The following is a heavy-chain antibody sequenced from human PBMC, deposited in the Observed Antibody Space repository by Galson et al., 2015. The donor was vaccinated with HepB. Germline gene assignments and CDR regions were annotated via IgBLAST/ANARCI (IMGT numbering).Heavy chain of an antibody. CDR1: GYTFTSYG. D-gene: IGHD6-13*01. CDR3: TRDSYIAAAGTRDY. CDR2: ISAYNGNT. Sequence: SVKVSCKASGYTFTSYGISWVRQAPGQGLEWMGWISAYNGNTNYAQKLQGRVTMTTDTSTSTAYMELRSLRSDDTAVYYCTRDSYIAAAGTRDYWGQGTLVTVSS. V-gene: IGHV1-18*01. J-gene: IGHJ4*02.